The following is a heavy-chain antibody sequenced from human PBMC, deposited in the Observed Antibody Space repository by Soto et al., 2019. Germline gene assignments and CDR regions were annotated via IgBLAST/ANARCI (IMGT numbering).Heavy chain of an antibody. CDR2: IYYSGST. D-gene: IGHD1-1*01. CDR3: ASGKTGTKLSYYYYYGMDV. CDR1: GGSISSGGYY. V-gene: IGHV4-31*03. J-gene: IGHJ6*02. Sequence: PSETLSLTCTVSGGSISSGGYYWSWIRQHPGKGLEWIGYIYYSGSTYYNPSLKSRVTISVDTSKNQFSLKLSSVTAADTAVYYCASGKTGTKLSYYYYYGMDVWGQGTTVTVSS.